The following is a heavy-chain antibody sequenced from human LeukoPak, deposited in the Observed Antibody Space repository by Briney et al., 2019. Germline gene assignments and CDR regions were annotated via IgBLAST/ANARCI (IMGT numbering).Heavy chain of an antibody. J-gene: IGHJ4*02. V-gene: IGHV3-30*18. Sequence: GGSLRLSYAASGFTFSSYGMHWVRQAPGKGLEWVAVISYDGSNKYYADSVKGRFTISRDNSKNTLYLQMNSLRAEDTAVYYCTKLLYYYDSSQPYWGQGTLVTVSS. D-gene: IGHD3-22*01. CDR1: GFTFSSYG. CDR3: TKLLYYYDSSQPY. CDR2: ISYDGSNK.